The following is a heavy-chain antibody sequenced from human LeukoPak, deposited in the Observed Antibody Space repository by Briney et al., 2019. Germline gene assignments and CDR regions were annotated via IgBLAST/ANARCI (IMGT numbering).Heavy chain of an antibody. J-gene: IGHJ4*02. D-gene: IGHD3-3*01. Sequence: HPGRSLRLSCAASGFTFSNYPMHCVRQAPGKGLEWVAVISYDGSNKYYADSVKGRFTISRDNSKNTLYLQVNSLRAEDTAMYYCARQATEWNFDYWGQGTLVTVSS. CDR3: ARQATEWNFDY. CDR2: ISYDGSNK. V-gene: IGHV3-30-3*01. CDR1: GFTFSNYP.